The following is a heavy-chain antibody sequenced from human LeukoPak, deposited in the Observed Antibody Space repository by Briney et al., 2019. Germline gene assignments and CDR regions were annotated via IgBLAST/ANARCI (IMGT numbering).Heavy chain of an antibody. J-gene: IGHJ4*02. D-gene: IGHD3-9*01. V-gene: IGHV4-34*01. CDR2: INHSGST. Sequence: PSETLSLTCAVYGGSFSGYYWSWIRKPPGKGLEWIGEINHSGSTNYNPSLKSRVTISVDTSKNHFSLKLSSVTAADTAVYYCASRYYDILTGGENFDYWGQGTLVTVSS. CDR3: ASRYYDILTGGENFDY. CDR1: GGSFSGYY.